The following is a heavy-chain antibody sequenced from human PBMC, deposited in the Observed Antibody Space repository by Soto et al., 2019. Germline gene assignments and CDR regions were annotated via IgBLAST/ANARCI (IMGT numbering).Heavy chain of an antibody. CDR3: ARDQDLGGYDLRPMYGLDV. J-gene: IGHJ6*02. V-gene: IGHV3-9*01. CDR2: INWNSETV. CDR1: GFTFDDYA. Sequence: SLRLSCATSGFTFDDYAIHWVRQIPGKGLEWVSGINWNSETVGYADSVKGRVTISRDSAKNSLYLQMTTLRAEDTALYFCARDQDLGGYDLRPMYGLDVWGQGTTVTVSS. D-gene: IGHD5-12*01.